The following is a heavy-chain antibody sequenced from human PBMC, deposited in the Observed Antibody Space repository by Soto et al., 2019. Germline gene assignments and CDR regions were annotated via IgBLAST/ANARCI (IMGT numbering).Heavy chain of an antibody. CDR3: AHMVRYYDILTGYSWTIDY. CDR2: IYWDDDK. CDR1: GFSLSTSGVG. V-gene: IGHV2-5*02. J-gene: IGHJ4*02. Sequence: SGPTLVNPTQTLTLTCTFSGFSLSTSGVGVGWIRQPPGKALEWLALIYWDDDKRYSPSLKSRLTITKDTSKNQVVLTMTNMDLVDTATFYCAHMVRYYDILTGYSWTIDYWGQGTLVTVSS. D-gene: IGHD3-9*01.